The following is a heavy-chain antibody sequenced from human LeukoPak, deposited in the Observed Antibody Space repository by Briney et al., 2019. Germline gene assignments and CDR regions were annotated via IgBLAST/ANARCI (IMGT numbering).Heavy chain of an antibody. CDR2: IYYSGST. D-gene: IGHD3-10*01. CDR1: GGSISSSSYY. J-gene: IGHJ5*02. V-gene: IGHV4-39*01. CDR3: ARRINYGSGSYFSWFDP. Sequence: SVTLSLTCTVSGGSISSSSYYWGWIRQPPGKGLEWIGSIYYSGSTYYNPSLKSRVTISVDTSKNQFSLKLSSVTAADTAVYYCARRINYGSGSYFSWFDPWGQGTLVTVSS.